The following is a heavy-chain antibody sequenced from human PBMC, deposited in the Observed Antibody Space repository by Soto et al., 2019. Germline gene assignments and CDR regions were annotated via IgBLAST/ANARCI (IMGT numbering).Heavy chain of an antibody. D-gene: IGHD5-12*01. CDR3: AHVYGGYDNFDY. V-gene: IGHV2-5*02. CDR1: GFSLSTSAVG. J-gene: IGHJ4*02. CDR2: IYWDDDK. Sequence: QITLKESGPTLVKPTQPLTLTCTFSGFSLSTSAVGVGWIRQPPGKALEWLALIYWDDDKRYSPSLKSRLTITKDTSKNQVVLTMTNMDPVDTATYYCAHVYGGYDNFDYWGQGTLVTVSS.